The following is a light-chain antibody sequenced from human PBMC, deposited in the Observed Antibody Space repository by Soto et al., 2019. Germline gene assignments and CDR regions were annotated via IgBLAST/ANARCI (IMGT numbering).Light chain of an antibody. J-gene: IGLJ1*01. CDR1: SSDVGSYNL. CDR2: EVS. V-gene: IGLV2-23*02. CDR3: CSYGGSSTLYV. Sequence: QSALTQPASVSGSPGHSITISCTGTSSDVGSYNLVSWYQQHPGKAPKLMIYEVSKRPSGVSNRFSGSKSGNTASLTISGLQAEDEADYYCCSYGGSSTLYVFGTGTKVTVL.